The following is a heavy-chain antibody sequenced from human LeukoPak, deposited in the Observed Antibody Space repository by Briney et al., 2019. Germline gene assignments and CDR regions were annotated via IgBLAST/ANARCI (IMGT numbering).Heavy chain of an antibody. D-gene: IGHD6-13*01. V-gene: IGHV4-34*01. CDR1: GFTFSSYS. J-gene: IGHJ3*02. CDR3: ARVRRPNSSSFFSTGGAFDI. Sequence: GSLRLSCGASGFTFSSYSMNWIRQPPGKGLEWIGEINHSGSTNYNPSLKSRVTISVDTSKNQFSLKLSSVTAADTAVYYCARVRRPNSSSFFSTGGAFDIWGQGTMVTVSS. CDR2: INHSGST.